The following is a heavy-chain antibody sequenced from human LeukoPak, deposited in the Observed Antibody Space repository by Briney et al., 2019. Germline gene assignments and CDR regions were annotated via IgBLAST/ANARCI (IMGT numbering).Heavy chain of an antibody. CDR2: INPNSGGT. Sequence: PWASVKVSCKASGYTFTGYYMHWVRQAPGQGLEWMGWINPNSGGTNYAQKFQGRVTMTRDTSISTAYMELSRLRSDDTAVYYCARGDGYFWQQLVFVGAFDIWGQGTMVTVSS. CDR1: GYTFTGYY. J-gene: IGHJ3*02. CDR3: ARGDGYFWQQLVFVGAFDI. V-gene: IGHV1-2*02. D-gene: IGHD6-13*01.